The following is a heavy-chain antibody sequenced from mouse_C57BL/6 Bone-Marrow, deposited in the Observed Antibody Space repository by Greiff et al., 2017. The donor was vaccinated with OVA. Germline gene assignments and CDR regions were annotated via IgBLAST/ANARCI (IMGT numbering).Heavy chain of an antibody. J-gene: IGHJ2*01. CDR2: ISNGGGST. CDR3: ARHRAYYFDY. Sequence: EVQVVESGGGLVQPGGSLKLSCAASGFTFSDYYMYWVRQTPEKRLEWVAYISNGGGSTYYPDTVKGRFTISRDNAKNTLYLQMSRLKSEDTAMYYCARHRAYYFDYWGQGTTLTVSS. V-gene: IGHV5-12*01. CDR1: GFTFSDYY.